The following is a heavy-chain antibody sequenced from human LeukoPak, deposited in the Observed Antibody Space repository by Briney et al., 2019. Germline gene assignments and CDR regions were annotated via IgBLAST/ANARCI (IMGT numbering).Heavy chain of an antibody. D-gene: IGHD4-11*01. J-gene: IGHJ4*02. CDR1: GFIFSSYW. V-gene: IGHV3-7*01. CDR2: IKQDGSEK. CDR3: ARGYGNYGY. Sequence: GGSLRLSCAASGFIFSSYWMSWVRQAPGKGLEWVANIKQDGSEKYYVDSVKGRFTISRDNAKNSLYLQMNSLRAEDTAVYYCARGYGNYGYWGQRTLVTVSS.